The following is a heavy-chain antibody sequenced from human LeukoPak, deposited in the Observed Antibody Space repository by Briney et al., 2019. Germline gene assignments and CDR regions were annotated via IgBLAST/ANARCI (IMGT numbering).Heavy chain of an antibody. CDR3: ARRPYSSSWYYFDY. V-gene: IGHV3-23*01. Sequence: GGSLRLSCAASGFTFSSYAMSWVRQAPGKGLEWVSAISGSGGTGTYYADSVKGRFTISRDNSKNTLYLQMNSLRAEDTAVYYCARRPYSSSWYYFDYWGQGTLVTVSS. CDR2: ISGSGGTGT. CDR1: GFTFSSYA. D-gene: IGHD6-13*01. J-gene: IGHJ4*02.